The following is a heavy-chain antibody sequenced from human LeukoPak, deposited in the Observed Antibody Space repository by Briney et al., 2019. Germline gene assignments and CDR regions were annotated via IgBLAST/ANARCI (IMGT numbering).Heavy chain of an antibody. CDR3: ARDRVWFGEDNAFDI. CDR1: GGSISSYY. Sequence: SETLSLTCTVSGGSISSYYRSWIRQPPGKGLEWIGYIYYSGSTNYNPSLKSRVTISVDTSKNQFSLKLSSVTAADTAVYYCARDRVWFGEDNAFDIWGQGTMVTVSS. D-gene: IGHD3-10*01. V-gene: IGHV4-59*01. J-gene: IGHJ3*02. CDR2: IYYSGST.